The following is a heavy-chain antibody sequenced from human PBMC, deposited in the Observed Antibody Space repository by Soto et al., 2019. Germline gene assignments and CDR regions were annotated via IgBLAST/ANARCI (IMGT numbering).Heavy chain of an antibody. J-gene: IGHJ4*02. CDR2: INHSGST. CDR1: GGSFSGYY. D-gene: IGHD2-2*01. CDR3: ARRPRRYQLLKSRGETSFDY. V-gene: IGHV4-34*01. Sequence: SETLSLTCAVYGGSFSGYYWSWIRQPPGKGLEWIGEINHSGSTNYNPSLKSRVTISVDTSKNQFSLKLSSVTAADTAVYYCARRPRRYQLLKSRGETSFDYWGQGTLVTVSS.